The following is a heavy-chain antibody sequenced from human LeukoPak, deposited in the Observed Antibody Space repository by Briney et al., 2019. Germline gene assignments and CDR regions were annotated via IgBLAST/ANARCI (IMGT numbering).Heavy chain of an antibody. CDR1: GFTFSSYS. D-gene: IGHD5-12*01. Sequence: GGSLRLSCAASGFTFSSYSMNWVRQAPGKGLEWVSSISSSSSHIFYADSVKGRFTISRDNAKNSMYLQMNSLRAEDTAVYYGARGRLYSGYEFDYWGQGTLVTVSS. V-gene: IGHV3-21*01. J-gene: IGHJ4*02. CDR2: ISSSSSHI. CDR3: ARGRLYSGYEFDY.